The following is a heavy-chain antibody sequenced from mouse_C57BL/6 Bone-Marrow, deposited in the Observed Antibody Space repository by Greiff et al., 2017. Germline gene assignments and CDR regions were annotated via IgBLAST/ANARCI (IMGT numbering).Heavy chain of an antibody. V-gene: IGHV1-74*01. D-gene: IGHD2-5*01. CDR3: APFYSNYVGFAY. CDR2: IHPSDSDT. Sequence: LQQPGAELVKPGASVKVSCKASGYTFTSYWMHWVKQRPGQGLEWIGRIHPSDSDTNYKQKFKGKATLTVDKSSSTAYMQLSSLTSEDSAVYYCAPFYSNYVGFAYWGQGTLVTVSA. CDR1: GYTFTSYW. J-gene: IGHJ3*01.